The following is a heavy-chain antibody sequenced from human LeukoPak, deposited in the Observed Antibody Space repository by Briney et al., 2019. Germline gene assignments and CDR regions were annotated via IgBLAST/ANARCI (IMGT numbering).Heavy chain of an antibody. CDR2: IRWSGGNT. Sequence: GGSLRLSCAASGFKFDDYGMSWVRQAPGKGLEWVSTIRWSGGNTYYADSVQGRFTISRDNAKNSLFLQMNTMRAEDTVFYYWARVADGGNPVSYFDLWGRGTLVTVSS. CDR3: ARVADGGNPVSYFDL. V-gene: IGHV3-20*04. D-gene: IGHD4-23*01. CDR1: GFKFDDYG. J-gene: IGHJ2*01.